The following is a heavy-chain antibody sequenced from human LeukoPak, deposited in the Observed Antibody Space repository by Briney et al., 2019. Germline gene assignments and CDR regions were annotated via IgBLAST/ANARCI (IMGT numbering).Heavy chain of an antibody. J-gene: IGHJ6*02. CDR2: INPNSGGT. V-gene: IGHV1-2*02. CDR1: GYTFTGYY. Sequence: ASVKVSCKASGYTFTGYYMHWVRQAPGQGLEWMGWINPNSGGTNYAQKFQGRVTMTRDTSISTAYMELSRLRSDDTAVYYCARGLVVPAAMTTEGTAGYYYYYGMDVWGQGTTDSVSS. CDR3: ARGLVVPAAMTTEGTAGYYYYYGMDV. D-gene: IGHD2-2*01.